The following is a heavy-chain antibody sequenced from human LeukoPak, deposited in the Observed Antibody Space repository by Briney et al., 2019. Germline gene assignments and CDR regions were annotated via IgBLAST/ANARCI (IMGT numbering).Heavy chain of an antibody. V-gene: IGHV1-8*02. Sequence: GASVKVSCKASGYTFTSHFMHWVRQAPGQGLEWMGWMNPNSGNTDYAQKFQGRVTMTRNTSISTAYMELSSLRSEDTAVYYCARGSVGYMDVWGKGTTVTISS. CDR2: MNPNSGNT. J-gene: IGHJ6*03. D-gene: IGHD1-26*01. CDR1: GYTFTSHF. CDR3: ARGSVGYMDV.